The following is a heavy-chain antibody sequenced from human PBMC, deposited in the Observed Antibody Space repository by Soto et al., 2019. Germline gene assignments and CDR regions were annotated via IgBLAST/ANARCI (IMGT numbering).Heavy chain of an antibody. CDR1: GYTFTGYY. CDR2: INPNSGGT. D-gene: IGHD4-17*01. Sequence: ASVKVSCKASGYTFTGYYMHWVRQAPGQELEWMGWINPNSGGTNYAQKFQGWVTMTRDTSISTAYMELSRLRSDDTAVYYCAREWCWGDYADSDAFDIWGQGTMVTVS. J-gene: IGHJ3*02. CDR3: AREWCWGDYADSDAFDI. V-gene: IGHV1-2*04.